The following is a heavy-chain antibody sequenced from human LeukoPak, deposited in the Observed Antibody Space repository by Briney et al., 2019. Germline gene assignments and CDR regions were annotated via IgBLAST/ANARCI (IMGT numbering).Heavy chain of an antibody. V-gene: IGHV3-15*01. Sequence: GGSLRLSCAASGFTFSNAWMIWVRQAPGKGLEWVGRIKSKTDGGTTDYAAPVKGRFTISRDDSKNTLYLQMNSLKTEDTAVYYCTADRGVRRYGSGSYDYWGQGTLVTVSS. J-gene: IGHJ4*02. CDR2: IKSKTDGGTT. CDR1: GFTFSNAW. CDR3: TADRGVRRYGSGSYDY. D-gene: IGHD3-10*01.